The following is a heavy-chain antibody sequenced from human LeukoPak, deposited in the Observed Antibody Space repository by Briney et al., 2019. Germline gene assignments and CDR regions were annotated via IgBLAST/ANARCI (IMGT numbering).Heavy chain of an antibody. CDR2: ISGSGGST. Sequence: GGSLRLSCAASGCTFSSYAMSWVRQAPGKGLEWVSAISGSGGSTYYADSVKGRFTISRDNSKNTLYLQMNSLRAEDTAVYYCAKYSSSSRPNYYYYMDVWGKGTTVTVSS. CDR3: AKYSSSSRPNYYYYMDV. J-gene: IGHJ6*03. D-gene: IGHD6-6*01. V-gene: IGHV3-23*01. CDR1: GCTFSSYA.